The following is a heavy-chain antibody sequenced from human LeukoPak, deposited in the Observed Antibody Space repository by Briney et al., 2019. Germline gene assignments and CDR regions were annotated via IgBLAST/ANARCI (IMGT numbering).Heavy chain of an antibody. V-gene: IGHV3-21*05. D-gene: IGHD7-27*01. CDR2: ISSSSSYI. J-gene: IGHJ4*02. CDR3: ARGPTRTGDTYFDY. CDR1: GFTFSSYS. Sequence: GGSLRLSCAASGFTFSSYSMNWVRQAPGKGPEWVSYISSSSSYIYYADSVKGRFTISRDNAKNSLYLQMNSLRAEDTAVYYCARGPTRTGDTYFDYWGQGTLVTVSS.